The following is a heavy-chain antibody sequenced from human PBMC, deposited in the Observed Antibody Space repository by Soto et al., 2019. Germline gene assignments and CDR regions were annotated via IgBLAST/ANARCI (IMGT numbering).Heavy chain of an antibody. Sequence: EVLLVESGGGLVQPGGSLKLSCAASGFVFKDSSIHWVRQASGKGLEWVGRIRDRAFSYATAYAASVKGRFTISRDDSNNTAYLQMTSLKTEDTAIYYCTRLISAAQDYWGQGTLVTVSS. CDR3: TRLISAAQDY. D-gene: IGHD3-10*01. J-gene: IGHJ4*02. CDR2: IRDRAFSYAT. CDR1: GFVFKDSS. V-gene: IGHV3-73*01.